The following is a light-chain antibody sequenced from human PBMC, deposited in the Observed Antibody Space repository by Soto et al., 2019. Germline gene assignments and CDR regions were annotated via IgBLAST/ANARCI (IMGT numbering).Light chain of an antibody. CDR2: GNS. Sequence: QSVLTQPPSVSGAPGQRVTISFTGSSSNIGAGYDVHGYQQLPGTAPKLLIYGNSNRPSGVPDRFSGSKAGISASLAITGLQAEDEADYYCQSYDSSLSGSVFGGGTKLTVL. CDR3: QSYDSSLSGSV. J-gene: IGLJ3*02. CDR1: SSNIGAGYD. V-gene: IGLV1-40*01.